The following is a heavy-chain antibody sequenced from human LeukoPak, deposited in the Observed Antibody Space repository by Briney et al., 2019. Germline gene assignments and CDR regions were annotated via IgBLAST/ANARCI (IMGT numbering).Heavy chain of an antibody. CDR3: ARSSSSDPYYYGMDV. CDR2: INHSGST. D-gene: IGHD6-6*01. Sequence: PSETLSLTCAVYGGSFSGYYWSWIRQPPGKGLEWIGEINHSGSTNYNPSLKSRVTISVDTSKNQFSLKLSSVTAADTAVYYCARSSSSDPYYYGMDVWGQGTTVTVSS. CDR1: GGSFSGYY. V-gene: IGHV4-34*01. J-gene: IGHJ6*02.